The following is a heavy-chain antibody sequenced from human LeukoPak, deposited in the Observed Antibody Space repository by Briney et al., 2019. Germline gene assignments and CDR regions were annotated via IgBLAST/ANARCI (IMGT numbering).Heavy chain of an antibody. D-gene: IGHD4-17*01. CDR3: ARGTTVTNNFDY. CDR1: GFTFSSYS. Sequence: GGSLRLPCAASGFTFSSYSMNWVRQAPGKGLEWVSSISSSSSYIYYADSVKGRFTISRDNAKNSLYLQMNSLRAEDTAVYYCARGTTVTNNFDYWGQGTLVTVSS. CDR2: ISSSSSYI. V-gene: IGHV3-21*01. J-gene: IGHJ4*02.